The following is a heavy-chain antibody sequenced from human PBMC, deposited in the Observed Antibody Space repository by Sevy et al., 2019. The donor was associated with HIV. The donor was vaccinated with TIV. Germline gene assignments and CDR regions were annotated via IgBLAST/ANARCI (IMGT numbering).Heavy chain of an antibody. CDR2: IKEDGSVK. V-gene: IGHV3-7*03. CDR1: GFTFSSYW. Sequence: GGSLRLSCAASSGFTFSSYWMSWVRQAPGKGLEWVANIKEDGSVKYYVDSVRGRFSSSRDNAKNLLYLQMNSLRGEDTAVYYCARGTYYYDSSGYYHVVFELWGQGTLVTVSS. CDR3: ARGTYYYDSSGYYHVVFEL. D-gene: IGHD3-22*01. J-gene: IGHJ3*01.